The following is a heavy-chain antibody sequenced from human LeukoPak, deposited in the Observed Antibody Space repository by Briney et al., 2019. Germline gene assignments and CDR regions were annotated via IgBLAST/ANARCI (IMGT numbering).Heavy chain of an antibody. Sequence: ASVKVSCKASGYTFTSYYMHWVRQAPGQGLEWMGIINPSGGSTSYAQKFQGRVTMTRDTSTSKVYVELSSLRSEDTAVYYCARDLSRPVVVVAAIPGYWGQGTLVTVSS. V-gene: IGHV1-46*01. CDR1: GYTFTSYY. J-gene: IGHJ4*02. D-gene: IGHD2-15*01. CDR3: ARDLSRPVVVVAAIPGY. CDR2: INPSGGST.